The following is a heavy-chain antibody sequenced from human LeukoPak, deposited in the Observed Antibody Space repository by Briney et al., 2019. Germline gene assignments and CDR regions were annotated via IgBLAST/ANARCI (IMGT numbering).Heavy chain of an antibody. J-gene: IGHJ5*02. V-gene: IGHV4-4*07. D-gene: IGHD5-18*01. CDR3: ARAGGGIQLWLENWFDP. Sequence: SETLSLTCTVSGGSISSYYWSWIRQPAGQGGEGIGRIYTSGSTNYNPSLKSRVTMSVDTSKNQFSLKLSSVTAADTAVYYCARAGGGIQLWLENWFDPWGQGTLVTVSS. CDR2: IYTSGST. CDR1: GGSISSYY.